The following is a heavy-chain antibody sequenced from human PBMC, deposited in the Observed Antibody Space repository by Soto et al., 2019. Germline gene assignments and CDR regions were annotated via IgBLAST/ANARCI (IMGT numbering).Heavy chain of an antibody. V-gene: IGHV1-3*01. CDR1: GYPLTSYV. CDR2: INAANGDT. D-gene: IGHD6-13*01. J-gene: IGHJ5*02. Sequence: GPSVKVSCKASGYPLTSYVIHGVRPAPGKKLEWMGWINAANGDTKYSPKFQGRVTITRDTSASTAYMELSSLRSEETAVFYWGRGHVSATGIGCSDPWGQGTLVTGSS. CDR3: GRGHVSATGIGCSDP.